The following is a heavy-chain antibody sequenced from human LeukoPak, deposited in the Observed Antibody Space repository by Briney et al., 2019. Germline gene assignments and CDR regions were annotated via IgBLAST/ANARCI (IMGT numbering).Heavy chain of an antibody. D-gene: IGHD5-12*01. J-gene: IGHJ4*02. CDR3: ARDRVNSGYDSTGFDY. CDR2: IIPIFGTA. V-gene: IGHV1-69*13. Sequence: SVKVSCKASGGTFSSYAISWVRQAPGQGLEWMGGIIPIFGTANYAQKFQGRVTITADESTSAAYMELSSLRSEDTAVYYCARDRVNSGYDSTGFDYWGQGTLVTVSS. CDR1: GGTFSSYA.